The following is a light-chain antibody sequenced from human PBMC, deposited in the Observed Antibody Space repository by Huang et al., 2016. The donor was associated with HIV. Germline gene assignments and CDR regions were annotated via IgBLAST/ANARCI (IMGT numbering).Light chain of an antibody. CDR2: GAS. J-gene: IGKJ3*01. V-gene: IGKV3-20*01. CDR1: QSVSSSD. Sequence: EIVLTQSPGTLSLSPGERATLSCRASQSVSSSDLAWYQQKPCQAPRLLIYGASSRATGIPDRFSGSGSGTDFTLTISRLEPEDFAVYDCQQYGSSPPFTFGPGTKVDIK. CDR3: QQYGSSPPFT.